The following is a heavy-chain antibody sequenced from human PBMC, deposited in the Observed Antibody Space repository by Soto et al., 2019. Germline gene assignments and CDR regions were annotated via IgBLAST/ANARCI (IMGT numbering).Heavy chain of an antibody. Sequence: CLRWTVLEGSVVNRDDHRSWIRQTPGKGLGWIGYFYYTGSTNYNPSLKSRVTISIDASKNQFSLRLSSVTAADTAVYYCARSMHYSDGSNYSPFDYWGQGTLVTAPQ. J-gene: IGHJ4*02. CDR2: FYYTGST. CDR3: ARSMHYSDGSNYSPFDY. CDR1: EGSVVNRDDH. V-gene: IGHV4-61*08. D-gene: IGHD3-22*01.